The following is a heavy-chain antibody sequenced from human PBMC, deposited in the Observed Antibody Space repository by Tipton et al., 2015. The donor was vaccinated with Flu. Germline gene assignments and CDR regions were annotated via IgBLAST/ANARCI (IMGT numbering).Heavy chain of an antibody. CDR3: ARHPEVGWLQPW. CDR2: IYYSGST. CDR1: GGSISSSSYY. Sequence: TLSLTCTVPGGSISSSSYYWGWIRQPPGKGLEWIGSIYYSGSTYYNPSLKSRVTISVDTSKNQFSLKLSSVTAADTAVYYCARHPEVGWLQPWWGQGTLVTVSS. J-gene: IGHJ4*02. D-gene: IGHD5-24*01. V-gene: IGHV4-39*01.